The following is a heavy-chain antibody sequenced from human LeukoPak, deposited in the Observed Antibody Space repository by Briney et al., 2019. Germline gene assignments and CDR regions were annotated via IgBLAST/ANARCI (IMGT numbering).Heavy chain of an antibody. J-gene: IGHJ4*02. CDR1: GGSFSGYY. D-gene: IGHD6-13*01. CDR2: INHSGST. CDR3: ARGYSSSPSGIDY. V-gene: IGHV4-34*01. Sequence: SETLSLTCAVYGGSFSGYYWSWIRQPPGKGLEWIGEINHSGSTNYNPSLKSRVTISVDTSKNQFSLKLSSVTAADTAVYYCARGYSSSPSGIDYWGQGTLVTVSS.